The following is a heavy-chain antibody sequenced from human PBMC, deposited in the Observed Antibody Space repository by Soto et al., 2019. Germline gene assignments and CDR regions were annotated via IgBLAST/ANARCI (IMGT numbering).Heavy chain of an antibody. Sequence: QVQLVESGGGVVQPGRSLRLSCAASGFTFSSYAMHWVRQAPGKGLEWVAVISYDGSNKYYADSVKGRFTISRDNSKNTLYLQMTSLRAEDTAVYYCARDHYDSSGYYLENWGQGTLVTVSS. V-gene: IGHV3-30-3*01. CDR1: GFTFSSYA. J-gene: IGHJ4*02. CDR2: ISYDGSNK. D-gene: IGHD3-22*01. CDR3: ARDHYDSSGYYLEN.